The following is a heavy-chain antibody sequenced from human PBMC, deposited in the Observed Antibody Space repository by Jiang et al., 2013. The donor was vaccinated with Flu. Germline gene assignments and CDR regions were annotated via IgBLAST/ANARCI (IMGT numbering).Heavy chain of an antibody. CDR3: ARGLSYFDGSSPPGF. Sequence: KVVLQGVLEAPSTAMLSPGCDRPLDKGLSGWRDHPIFGTPNYAQKFQGRVTITADESTSTAYMELSSLRSEDTAVYYCARGLSYFDGSSPPGFWGQGTLVTVSS. CDR2: HPIFGTP. D-gene: IGHD3-22*01. V-gene: IGHV1-69*01. CDR1: EAPSTAML. J-gene: IGHJ4*02.